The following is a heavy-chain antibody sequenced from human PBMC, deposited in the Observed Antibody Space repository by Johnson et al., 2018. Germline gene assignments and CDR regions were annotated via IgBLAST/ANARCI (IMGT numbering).Heavy chain of an antibody. D-gene: IGHD1-26*01. CDR1: GGSINKYY. CDR2: IYYRGST. CDR3: ARDGRTTLPPYDYGMDV. Sequence: QVQLQESGPGLVKXSETLSLXCTVSGGSINKYYWNWVRQPPGKGLEWIGYIYYRGSTNYIPSLKSRVTMSVDTSINQFSLTLSPVTAADTAVYYCARDGRTTLPPYDYGMDVWGQGTTVTVSS. J-gene: IGHJ6*02. V-gene: IGHV4-59*01.